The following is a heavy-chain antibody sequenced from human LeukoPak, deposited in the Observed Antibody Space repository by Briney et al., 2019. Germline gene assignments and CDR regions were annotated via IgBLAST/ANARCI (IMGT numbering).Heavy chain of an antibody. CDR1: GFTFRSCS. Sequence: GGSLRLSCEASGFTFRSCSMNWVRQAPGKGLEWISYISRSTNSISYADSVKGRFTISRDNAKNSLFLQVNNLRDEDTAVYYCARDRGPGIKPAGTVGMDVWGQGTTVTVSS. D-gene: IGHD6-13*01. CDR2: ISRSTNSI. CDR3: ARDRGPGIKPAGTVGMDV. V-gene: IGHV3-48*02. J-gene: IGHJ6*02.